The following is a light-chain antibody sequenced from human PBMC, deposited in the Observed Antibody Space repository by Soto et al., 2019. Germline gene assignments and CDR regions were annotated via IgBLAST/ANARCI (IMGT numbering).Light chain of an antibody. Sequence: QSALTQPASVSGSPGQSITISCTGTSSDVGGYNYVSWYQQHPGKAPKLMIYEVSNLPSGVSNRFSGPKSGNTASLTISGLQAEDEADYYCSSYTSSSIDYVFGTGTKLTVL. CDR2: EVS. CDR1: SSDVGGYNY. J-gene: IGLJ1*01. V-gene: IGLV2-14*01. CDR3: SSYTSSSIDYV.